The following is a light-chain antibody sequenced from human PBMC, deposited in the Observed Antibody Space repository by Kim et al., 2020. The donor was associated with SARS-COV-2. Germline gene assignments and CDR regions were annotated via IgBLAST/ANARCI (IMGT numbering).Light chain of an antibody. CDR3: QQYDGLST. CDR2: EAS. J-gene: IGKJ1*01. Sequence: PASIGEKITITCRASHNINIGLAWYRQKPGKAPNLLIYEASTLESGVPSRFSGSGSGTEFTLTIDSLQPDDFATYYCQQYDGLSTFGQGAKVDIK. CDR1: HNINIG. V-gene: IGKV1-5*01.